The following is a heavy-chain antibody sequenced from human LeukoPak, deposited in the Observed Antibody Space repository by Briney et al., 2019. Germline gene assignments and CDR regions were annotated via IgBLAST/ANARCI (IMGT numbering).Heavy chain of an antibody. J-gene: IGHJ4*02. Sequence: SETLSLTCAVYGGSFSGYYWSWIRQPPGKGLEWIGEINHSGSTNYNPSLKSRVTISVDTSKNQFSLKLSSVTAADTAVYYCATRGGGYGWVPFWGQGTLVTVSS. CDR2: INHSGST. D-gene: IGHD6-25*01. CDR3: ATRGGGYGWVPF. V-gene: IGHV4-34*01. CDR1: GGSFSGYY.